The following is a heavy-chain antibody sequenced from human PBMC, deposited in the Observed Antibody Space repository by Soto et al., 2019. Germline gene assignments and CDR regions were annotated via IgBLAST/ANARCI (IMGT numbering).Heavy chain of an antibody. CDR2: ISSSSSYI. J-gene: IGHJ6*02. CDR1: GFTFSSYS. D-gene: IGHD3-3*01. Sequence: GGSLRLSCAASGFTFSSYSMNWVRQAPGKGLEWVSSISSSSSYIYYADSVKGRFTISRDNAKNSLYLQMNSPITEDTALYYCAREPEWLGMDVWGQGTTVTVS. CDR3: AREPEWLGMDV. V-gene: IGHV3-21*01.